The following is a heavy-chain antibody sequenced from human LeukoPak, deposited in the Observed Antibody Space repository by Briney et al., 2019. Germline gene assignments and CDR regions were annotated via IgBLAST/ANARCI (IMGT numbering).Heavy chain of an antibody. D-gene: IGHD4/OR15-4a*01. CDR2: MNPNSGNT. Sequence: ASVKVSCKASGYTSTSYDINWVRQATGQGLEWMGWMNPNSGNTGYAQKFQGRVTITRNTSISTAYMELSSLRSEDTAVYYCARAPGRARYYYYYMDVWGKGTTVTVSS. CDR3: ARAPGRARYYYYYMDV. V-gene: IGHV1-8*03. J-gene: IGHJ6*03. CDR1: GYTSTSYD.